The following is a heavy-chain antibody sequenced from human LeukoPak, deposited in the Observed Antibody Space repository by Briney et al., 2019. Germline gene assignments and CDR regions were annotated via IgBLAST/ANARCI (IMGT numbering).Heavy chain of an antibody. CDR1: IDSFSNYH. CDR3: ARIGNSSSWYESDY. J-gene: IGHJ4*02. D-gene: IGHD6-13*01. CDR2: VNESGGT. V-gene: IGHV4-34*01. Sequence: SETLSLTCAVYIDSFSNYHWNWIRQTPAKGMEWIGEVNESGGTNISPSLRSRVILSVDTSKNQFSLKLISVTVADTAVYYCARIGNSSSWYESDYWGQGTLVTVSS.